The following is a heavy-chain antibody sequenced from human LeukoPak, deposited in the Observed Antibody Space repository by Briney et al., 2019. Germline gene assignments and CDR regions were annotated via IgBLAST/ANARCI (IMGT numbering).Heavy chain of an antibody. D-gene: IGHD6-19*01. CDR1: GGSISSSSYY. CDR2: IYYSGST. CDR3: ARRVYSSGWYPHYYFDY. V-gene: IGHV4-39*01. J-gene: IGHJ4*02. Sequence: SETLSLTCTVSGGSISSSSYYWGWIRQPPGKGLEWIGSIYYSGSTYYNPSLKSRVTISVDTSKNQFFLKLSSVTAADTAVYYCARRVYSSGWYPHYYFDYWGQGTLVTVSS.